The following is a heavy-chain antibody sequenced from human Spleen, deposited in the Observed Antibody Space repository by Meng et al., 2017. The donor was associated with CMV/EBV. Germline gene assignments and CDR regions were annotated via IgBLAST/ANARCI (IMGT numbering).Heavy chain of an antibody. D-gene: IGHD6-13*01. J-gene: IGHJ4*02. V-gene: IGHV3-23*01. CDR1: GFTVSSYA. Sequence: ADSGFTVSSYAMTWVRQAPGKGMEWVSGLSGSGATAHYADSVEGRFTISRDNSKNTLYLQMSSLRAEDTALYYCAKDSGHSNSKQDYWGQGTLVTVSS. CDR3: AKDSGHSNSKQDY. CDR2: LSGSGATA.